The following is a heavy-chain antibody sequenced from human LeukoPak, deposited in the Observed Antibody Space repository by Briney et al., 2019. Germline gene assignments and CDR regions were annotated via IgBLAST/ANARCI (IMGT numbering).Heavy chain of an antibody. Sequence: GASVKVSCKASGYTFTSYDINWVRQATGQGLEWMGWMNPNSGNTGYAQKFQGRVTITRNTSISTAYMELSSLRSEDTAVYYCARVPEAARHRIYYFDYWGQGTLVTVSS. V-gene: IGHV1-8*03. D-gene: IGHD6-6*01. CDR3: ARVPEAARHRIYYFDY. CDR1: GYTFTSYD. CDR2: MNPNSGNT. J-gene: IGHJ4*02.